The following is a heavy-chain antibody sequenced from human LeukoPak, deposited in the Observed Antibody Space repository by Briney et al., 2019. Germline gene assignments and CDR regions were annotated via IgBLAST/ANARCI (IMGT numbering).Heavy chain of an antibody. CDR1: GFTFSSYA. CDR2: ISGSGGGT. D-gene: IGHD6-19*01. J-gene: IGHJ4*02. Sequence: GGSLRLSCAASGFTFSSYAMSWVRQAPGKGLEWVSAISGSGGGTYYADSVKGRFTISRDNSKNTLYLQMNSLRAEDTAVYYCAKDRGYSSGWYYFDYWGQGTLVTVSS. CDR3: AKDRGYSSGWYYFDY. V-gene: IGHV3-23*01.